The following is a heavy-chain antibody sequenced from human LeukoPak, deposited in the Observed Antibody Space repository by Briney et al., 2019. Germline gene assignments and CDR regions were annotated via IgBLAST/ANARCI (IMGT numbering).Heavy chain of an antibody. CDR1: GGSISSYY. J-gene: IGHJ4*02. Sequence: SETLSLTCTVSGGSISSYYWSWIRQPPGKGLEWIGYIYYSGSTNYNPSLKSRVTISVDTSKNQFSLKLSSVTAADTAVYYCARGQWLPVFDFWGQGTLITVSS. D-gene: IGHD3-22*01. V-gene: IGHV4-59*01. CDR2: IYYSGST. CDR3: ARGQWLPVFDF.